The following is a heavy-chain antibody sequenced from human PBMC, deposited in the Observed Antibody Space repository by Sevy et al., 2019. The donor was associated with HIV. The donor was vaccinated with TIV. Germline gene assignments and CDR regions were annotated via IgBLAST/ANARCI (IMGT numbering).Heavy chain of an antibody. V-gene: IGHV4-31*03. Sequence: SETLSLTCTVSGGSISSGGYYWSWIRQHPGKGLEWIGYIYYSGSTYYNPSLKSRVTISVDTSKNQFPLKLSSVTAADTAVYYCARGAPREYSSSSGYYFDYWGQGTLVTVSS. CDR1: GGSISSGGYY. CDR3: ARGAPREYSSSSGYYFDY. CDR2: IYYSGST. J-gene: IGHJ4*02. D-gene: IGHD6-6*01.